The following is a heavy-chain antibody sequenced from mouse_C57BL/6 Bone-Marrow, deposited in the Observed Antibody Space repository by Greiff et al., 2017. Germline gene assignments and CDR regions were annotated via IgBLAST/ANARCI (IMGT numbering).Heavy chain of an antibody. CDR1: GYTFTNYW. CDR2: IYPGGGYT. D-gene: IGHD1-1*01. Sequence: VQLQQSGAELVRPGTSVTMSCKASGYTFTNYWIGWAKQRPGHGLEWIGDIYPGGGYTNYNEKFKGKATLTADKSSSTAYMQFSSLTSEDSAIYYCAREGYYYGSYYAMDYWGQGTSVTVSS. V-gene: IGHV1-63*01. CDR3: AREGYYYGSYYAMDY. J-gene: IGHJ4*01.